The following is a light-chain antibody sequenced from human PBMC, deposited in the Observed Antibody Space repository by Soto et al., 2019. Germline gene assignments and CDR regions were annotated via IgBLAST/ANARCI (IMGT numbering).Light chain of an antibody. CDR3: QQYNDWPPIT. CDR1: QSVSTN. V-gene: IGKV3-15*01. CDR2: GAS. J-gene: IGKJ5*01. Sequence: ERVMTQSPATLSVSPGERATLSCRASQSVSTNLAWYQQKPGEAPRLLIYGASTRATGIPARFSGSGSGTEFTLSISGLQSEDFAIYYCQQYNDWPPITFGQGTRLEIK.